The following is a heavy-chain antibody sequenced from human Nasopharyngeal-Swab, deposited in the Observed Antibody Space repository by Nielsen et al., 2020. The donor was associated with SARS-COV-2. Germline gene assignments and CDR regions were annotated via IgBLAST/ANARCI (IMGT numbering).Heavy chain of an antibody. J-gene: IGHJ4*02. D-gene: IGHD6-19*01. V-gene: IGHV3-30-3*01. CDR1: GFTFSSYA. CDR2: ISYDGSNK. CDR3: ARDREEWLIVYYFDY. Sequence: GESLKISCAASGFTFSSYAMHWVRQAPGKGLEWVAVISYDGSNKYYADSVKGRFTISRDNSKNTLYLQMNSLRAEDTAVYYCARDREEWLIVYYFDYWGQGTLVTVSS.